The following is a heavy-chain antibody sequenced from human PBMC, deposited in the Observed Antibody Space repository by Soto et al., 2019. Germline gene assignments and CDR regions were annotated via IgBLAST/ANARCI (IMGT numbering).Heavy chain of an antibody. J-gene: IGHJ6*02. V-gene: IGHV3-48*02. Sequence: PGGSLRLSCAVSGFTFSTYSMNWVRQAPGKGLEWVSYISTSDDTEQYADSVKGRFTISRDNAKNSLYLQMNSLRDEDTAVYYCARGGQFCMDVWGQGTTVTV. CDR1: GFTFSTYS. CDR3: ARGGQFCMDV. CDR2: ISTSDDTE.